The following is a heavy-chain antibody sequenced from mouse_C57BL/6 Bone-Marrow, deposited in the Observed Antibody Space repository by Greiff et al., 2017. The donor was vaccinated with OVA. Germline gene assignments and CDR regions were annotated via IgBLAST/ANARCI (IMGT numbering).Heavy chain of an antibody. CDR1: GYTFTSYW. J-gene: IGHJ1*03. Sequence: QVQLQQSGAELVKPGASVKMSCKASGYTFTSYWITWVKQRPGQGLEWIGDIYPGSGSTNYNEKFKSKATLTVDTSSSTAYMQLSSLTSEDSAVEYCAGRSHSHWYFDVWGTGTTVTVSA. CDR3: AGRSHSHWYFDV. CDR2: IYPGSGST. V-gene: IGHV1-55*01.